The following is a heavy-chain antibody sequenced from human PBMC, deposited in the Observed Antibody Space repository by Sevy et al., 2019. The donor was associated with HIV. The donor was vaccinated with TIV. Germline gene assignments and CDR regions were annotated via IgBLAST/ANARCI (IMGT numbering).Heavy chain of an antibody. V-gene: IGHV3-33*01. CDR1: GFTFSSYG. CDR3: SRERTTVTTWYYFDY. CDR2: IWYDGSNK. D-gene: IGHD4-4*01. Sequence: GGSLRLSCAASGFTFSSYGMHWVRQAPGKGLEWVAVIWYDGSNKYYADSVKGGFTISRDNSKNTLYLQMNSLRAEDTAVYYCSRERTTVTTWYYFDYWGQGTLVTVSS. J-gene: IGHJ4*02.